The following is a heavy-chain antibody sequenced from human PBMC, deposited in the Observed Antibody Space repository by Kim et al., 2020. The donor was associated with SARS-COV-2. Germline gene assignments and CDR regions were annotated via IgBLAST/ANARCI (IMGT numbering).Heavy chain of an antibody. CDR3: ARGTCSSTSCYRNFWFDP. CDR1: GGSFSGYY. D-gene: IGHD2-2*02. J-gene: IGHJ5*02. Sequence: SETLSLTCAVYGGSFSGYYWSWIRQPPGKGLEWIGEINHSGSTNYNPSLKSRVTISVDTSKNQFSLKLSSVTAADTAVYYCARGTCSSTSCYRNFWFDPWGQGTLVTVSS. V-gene: IGHV4-34*01. CDR2: INHSGST.